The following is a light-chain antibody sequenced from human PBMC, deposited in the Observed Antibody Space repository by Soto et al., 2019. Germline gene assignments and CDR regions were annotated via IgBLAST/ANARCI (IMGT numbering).Light chain of an antibody. Sequence: QAVVTQEPSLTVSPGGTVTLTCGSSTGAVTSGHYPYWFQQKPGQAPRTLIYDTSNKHSWTPARFSGSLLGGKAALTLSGXXXXDEAEYYCLLSYSGARPVVFGGGTKLTVL. CDR2: DTS. CDR1: TGAVTSGHY. V-gene: IGLV7-46*01. J-gene: IGLJ2*01. CDR3: LLSYSGARPVV.